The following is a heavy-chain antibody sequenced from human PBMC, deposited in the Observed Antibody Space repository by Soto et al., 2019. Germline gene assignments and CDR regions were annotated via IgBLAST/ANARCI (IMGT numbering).Heavy chain of an antibody. CDR2: VYHSGAT. Sequence: SETRSLACIVSGASISDRYCSWLRQSPGKGPEWIGYVYHSGATNYNPSLETRVTISLDSSKNEVSLKLKSVTAADTAVYYCATRPPGATWYGVFDYWSQGTLVTVSS. CDR1: GASISDRY. CDR3: ATRPPGATWYGVFDY. D-gene: IGHD6-13*01. J-gene: IGHJ4*02. V-gene: IGHV4-59*11.